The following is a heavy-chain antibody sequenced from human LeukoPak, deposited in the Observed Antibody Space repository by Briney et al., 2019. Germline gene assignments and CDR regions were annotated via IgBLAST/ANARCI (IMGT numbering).Heavy chain of an antibody. CDR3: ARVTAVAGTGTFDY. V-gene: IGHV1-18*04. CDR2: ISAYNGNT. CDR1: GYTFTGYY. Sequence: ASVKVSCKAAGYTFTGYYMHWVRQAHGQGLEWMGWISAYNGNTNYAQKLQGRVTMTTDTSTSTAYMELRSLRSDDTAVYYCARVTAVAGTGTFDYWGQGTLVTVSS. D-gene: IGHD6-19*01. J-gene: IGHJ4*02.